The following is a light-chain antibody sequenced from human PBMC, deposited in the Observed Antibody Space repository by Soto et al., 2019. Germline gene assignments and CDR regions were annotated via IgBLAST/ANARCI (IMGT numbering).Light chain of an antibody. CDR3: SSYTSSSTYV. CDR1: SSNIGAGYA. V-gene: IGLV1-40*01. Sequence: QSVLTQPPSVSGAPVQRVTISCTGSSSNIGAGYAVHWYQQLPGTAPKLLIYANINRPAGVPDRFSGSKSGTSASLAITGLQAEDEADYYCSSYTSSSTYVFGTGTKVTVL. J-gene: IGLJ1*01. CDR2: ANI.